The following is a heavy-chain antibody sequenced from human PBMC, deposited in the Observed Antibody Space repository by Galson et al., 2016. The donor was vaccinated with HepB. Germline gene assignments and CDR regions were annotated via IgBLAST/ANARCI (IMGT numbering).Heavy chain of an antibody. V-gene: IGHV2-70*01. CDR3: ERTRYTNTWYSYYYGMDV. CDR2: IDEGGDK. J-gene: IGHJ6*02. Sequence: PALVKPTQTLTLTCTFSGFSLSTSGMRVIWIRQPPGKALEWLSLIDEGGDKYYSISLKTRLTISKDTSKNQVVLTRTNMDPVDTGTYYYERTRYTNTWYSYYYGMDVWGQGTAVTVSS. CDR1: GFSLSTSGMR. D-gene: IGHD6-13*01.